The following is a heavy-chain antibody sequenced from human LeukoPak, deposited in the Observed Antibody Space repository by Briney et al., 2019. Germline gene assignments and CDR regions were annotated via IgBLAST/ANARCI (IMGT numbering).Heavy chain of an antibody. V-gene: IGHV3-30-3*01. CDR1: GFTFSRYA. CDR2: ISYDGSNK. J-gene: IGHJ6*02. Sequence: PGGSLRLSCAASGFTFSRYAMSWVRQAPGKGLEWVAVISYDGSNKYYADSVKGRFTISRDNSKNTLYLQMNSLRAEDTAVYYCARDPIGYYYGMDVWGQGTTVTVSS. CDR3: ARDPIGYYYGMDV. D-gene: IGHD2/OR15-2a*01.